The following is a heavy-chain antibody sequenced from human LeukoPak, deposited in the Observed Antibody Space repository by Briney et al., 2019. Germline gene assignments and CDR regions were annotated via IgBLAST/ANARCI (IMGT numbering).Heavy chain of an antibody. V-gene: IGHV1-18*01. D-gene: IGHD6-19*01. CDR3: ARDRVSVTGVFDN. J-gene: IGHJ4*02. Sequence: ASVKVSYKASGYTFINYGISWVRQAPGQGLEWMGWISGYNGDTNYAQKLQGRVSVTTDISTSTAYMELRSLRSDDTAVYYCARDRVSVTGVFDNWGQGTLVTVSS. CDR2: ISGYNGDT. CDR1: GYTFINYG.